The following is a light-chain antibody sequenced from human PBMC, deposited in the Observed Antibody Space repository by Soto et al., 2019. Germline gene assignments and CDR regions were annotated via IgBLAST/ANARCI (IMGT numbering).Light chain of an antibody. CDR2: GNS. CDR3: ASWDGTFYV. CDR1: IEKNT. V-gene: IGLV1-44*01. Sequence: QSALTQPPSASGTPGQRVTISRSGIEKNTVNWYQQFPGAAPKLVIYGNSQRPLGVPVRFSGSKSGTSASLAISGLQSEDEADYYCASWDGTFYVFGAGTKVTVL. J-gene: IGLJ1*01.